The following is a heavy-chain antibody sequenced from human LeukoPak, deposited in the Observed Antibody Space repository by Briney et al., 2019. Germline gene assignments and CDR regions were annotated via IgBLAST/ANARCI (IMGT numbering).Heavy chain of an antibody. CDR2: IYPGNSDT. CDR3: ARRRDLYSGSYYPFDY. CDR1: GYRFTNYW. D-gene: IGHD1-26*01. Sequence: GESLKISCKGSGYRFTNYWIGWVRQIPGKGLEWMGIIYPGNSDTRYSPSFQGQVTISADKSISTAYLQWSSLKASDTAMYYCARRRDLYSGSYYPFDYWGQGTLVTVSS. V-gene: IGHV5-51*01. J-gene: IGHJ4*02.